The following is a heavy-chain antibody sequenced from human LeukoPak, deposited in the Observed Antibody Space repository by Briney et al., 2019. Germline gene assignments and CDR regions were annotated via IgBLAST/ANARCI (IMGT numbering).Heavy chain of an antibody. CDR2: IYYSGST. CDR3: AGHVDAFDI. J-gene: IGHJ3*02. Sequence: SETLSLTCTVSGGSVSSGSYYWSWIRQPPGKGLEWIGYIYYSGSTNYNPSLKSRVTISVDTSRNQFSLKLSSVTAADTAVYYCAGHVDAFDIWGQGTMVTVSS. CDR1: GGSVSSGSYY. V-gene: IGHV4-61*01.